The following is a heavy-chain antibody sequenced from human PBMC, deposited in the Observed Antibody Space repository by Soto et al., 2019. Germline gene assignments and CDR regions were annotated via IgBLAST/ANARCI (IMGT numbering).Heavy chain of an antibody. CDR1: GGSFSGYY. Sequence: PSETLSLTCAVYGGSFSGYYWSWIRQPPGKGLEWIGEINHSGSTNYNPSLKSRVTISVDTSKNQFSLKLSSVTAADTAVYYCARGSGVRYFDYWGQGTLVTVLL. J-gene: IGHJ4*02. CDR2: INHSGST. V-gene: IGHV4-34*01. CDR3: ARGSGVRYFDY. D-gene: IGHD3-16*01.